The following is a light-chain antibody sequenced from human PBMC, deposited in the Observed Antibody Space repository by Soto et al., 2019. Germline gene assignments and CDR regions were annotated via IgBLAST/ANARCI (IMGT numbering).Light chain of an antibody. CDR2: EVS. CDR1: NSDVGGYNY. V-gene: IGLV2-14*01. Sequence: QSALTQPASVSGSPGQSITISCTGTNSDVGGYNYVSWYQQHPGKAPKLMLYEVSNRPSGVSNRFSGSKSGNTASLTISGLQAEDEADYYCSSYTSSSTRLVFGGGTKLTVL. J-gene: IGLJ2*01. CDR3: SSYTSSSTRLV.